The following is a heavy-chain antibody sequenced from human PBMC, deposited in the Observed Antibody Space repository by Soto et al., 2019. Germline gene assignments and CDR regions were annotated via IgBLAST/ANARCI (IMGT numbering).Heavy chain of an antibody. CDR2: IYHSGST. Sequence: QLQLQESGSGLVKPSQTLSLTCAVSGGSISSGGYSWSWIRQPPGKGLEWIGYIYHSGSTYYNPSLKSRVTISGDRSKNQFSLKLSSVTAADTAVYYRDRWWMYAPRFGPWGQGTLVTVSS. V-gene: IGHV4-30-2*01. CDR1: GGSISSGGYS. CDR3: DRWWMYAPRFGP. J-gene: IGHJ5*02. D-gene: IGHD2-8*01.